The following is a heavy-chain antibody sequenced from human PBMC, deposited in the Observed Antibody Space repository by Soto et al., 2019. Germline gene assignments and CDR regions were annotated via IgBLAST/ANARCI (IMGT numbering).Heavy chain of an antibody. D-gene: IGHD1-26*01. V-gene: IGHV1-2*02. CDR2: INPKTAAT. CDR1: GYSFSDYF. CDR3: ARIKWGLNYSNGMDV. J-gene: IGHJ6*02. Sequence: ASVKVSCKPSGYSFSDYFIQWVRQAPGQGLEWVAWINPKTAATNYAKKFQGTVSLTWDTSSTTEYMELTRLRPDDTAVYYCARIKWGLNYSNGMDVRGQGTTVTVSS.